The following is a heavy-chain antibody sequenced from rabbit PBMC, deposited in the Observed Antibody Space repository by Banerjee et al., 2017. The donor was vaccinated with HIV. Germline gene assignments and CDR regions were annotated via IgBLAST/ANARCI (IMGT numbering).Heavy chain of an antibody. J-gene: IGHJ4*01. V-gene: IGHV1S40*01. CDR2: IYTGDGNT. Sequence: QSLEESGGDLVQPGTSLTLTCTPSGFSFSSSYYMCWVRQAPGKGLEWIACIYTGDGNTHYASWAKGRFTISKSSSTTVTLQMTSLTAADTATYFCAQWVYAGYVGYDHALGLWGPGTLVTVS. D-gene: IGHD7-1*01. CDR3: AQWVYAGYVGYDHALGL. CDR1: GFSFSSSYY.